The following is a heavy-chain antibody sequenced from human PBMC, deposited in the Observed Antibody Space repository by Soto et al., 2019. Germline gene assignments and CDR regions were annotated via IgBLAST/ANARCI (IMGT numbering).Heavy chain of an antibody. CDR2: IYYTGST. CDR1: GDSISSYY. D-gene: IGHD6-19*01. Sequence: HVQLQESGPGLVKPSETLSLICTVSGDSISSYYWSWIRQPPGKGLEWIGFIYYTGSTNYNPSLKSRVTISVDTSKTQLSLKLRSVTAADTAVYYCARRAGAVPGRIDFWGQGTLVTVSS. J-gene: IGHJ4*02. CDR3: ARRAGAVPGRIDF. V-gene: IGHV4-59*08.